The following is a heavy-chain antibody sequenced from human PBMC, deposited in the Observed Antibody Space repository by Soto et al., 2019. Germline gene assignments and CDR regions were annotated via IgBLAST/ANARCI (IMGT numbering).Heavy chain of an antibody. D-gene: IGHD3-22*01. Sequence: ASVKVSCKASGHTFTGYYMHWVRQAPGQGLEWMGWINPNSGGTNYAQKFQGRVTMTRDTSISTAYMELSRLRSDDTAVYYCARDLSTISDYYDSSGQEPNYYYYGMDVWGQGTTVTVSS. CDR2: INPNSGGT. J-gene: IGHJ6*02. CDR3: ARDLSTISDYYDSSGQEPNYYYYGMDV. V-gene: IGHV1-2*02. CDR1: GHTFTGYY.